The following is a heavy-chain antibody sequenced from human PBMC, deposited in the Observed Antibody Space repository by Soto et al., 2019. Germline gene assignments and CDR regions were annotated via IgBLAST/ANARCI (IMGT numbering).Heavy chain of an antibody. Sequence: QVQLVQSGAAVKKPGASVKVSCKASGYTFTSYDINWVRQATGQGLEWMGWMNPNSGNTGYAQKFQGRVTMTRNTSISTAYMELSSLRSEDTAVYYCAGVLRIGYSYGYWGQGTLVTVSS. J-gene: IGHJ4*02. CDR1: GYTFTSYD. D-gene: IGHD5-18*01. CDR3: AGVLRIGYSYGY. V-gene: IGHV1-8*01. CDR2: MNPNSGNT.